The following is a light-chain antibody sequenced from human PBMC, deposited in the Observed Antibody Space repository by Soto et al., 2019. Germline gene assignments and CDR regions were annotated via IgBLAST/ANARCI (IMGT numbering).Light chain of an antibody. Sequence: EIVLTQSPATLSLSPGDRATLSCRASQSVSSYLAWYQQKPGQAPRLLIYDASNRATGIPARFSGSGSGTAFTLTISSLQHEDFAVYYCQQRSNYPITFGQGTRLEIK. J-gene: IGKJ5*01. CDR2: DAS. CDR1: QSVSSY. V-gene: IGKV3-11*01. CDR3: QQRSNYPIT.